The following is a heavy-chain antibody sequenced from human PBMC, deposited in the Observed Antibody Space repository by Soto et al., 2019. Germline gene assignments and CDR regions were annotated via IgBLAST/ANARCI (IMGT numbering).Heavy chain of an antibody. D-gene: IGHD3-3*01. J-gene: IGHJ5*02. Sequence: SETLSLTCAVSGGSISSSNWWSWVRQPPGKGLEWIGEIYHSGSTNYNPSLKSRVTISVDKSKNQFSLKLSSVTAADTAVYYCARGNSLFAIFAWFDPWGQGTLVTVSS. CDR3: ARGNSLFAIFAWFDP. V-gene: IGHV4-4*02. CDR2: IYHSGST. CDR1: GGSISSSNW.